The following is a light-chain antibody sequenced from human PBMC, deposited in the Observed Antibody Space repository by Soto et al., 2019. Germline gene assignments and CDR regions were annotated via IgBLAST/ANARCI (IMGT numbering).Light chain of an antibody. CDR2: DVS. CDR1: SSVVGGHNL. CDR3: CSYAGSSLWV. Sequence: QSALTQPRSVSGSPGQSVTISCTGTSSVVGGHNLVSWYQQHPGKAPKLVIYDVSKWPSGVPDRFFGSKSGNTASLTISGLQAEDEADYYCCSYAGSSLWVFGGGTKLTVL. J-gene: IGLJ3*02. V-gene: IGLV2-11*01.